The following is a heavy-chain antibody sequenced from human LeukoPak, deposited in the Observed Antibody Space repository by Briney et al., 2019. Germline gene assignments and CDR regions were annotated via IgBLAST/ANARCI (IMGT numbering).Heavy chain of an antibody. V-gene: IGHV4-34*01. Sequence: SETLSLTCAVYGGSFSGYYWSWIHQPPGKGLEWIGEINHSGSTNYNPSLKSRVTIAVDTSKNQFSLKLSSVTAADTAVYYCARGARIVVVPAAKFNWFDPWGQGTLVTVSS. J-gene: IGHJ5*02. D-gene: IGHD2-2*01. CDR1: GGSFSGYY. CDR2: INHSGST. CDR3: ARGARIVVVPAAKFNWFDP.